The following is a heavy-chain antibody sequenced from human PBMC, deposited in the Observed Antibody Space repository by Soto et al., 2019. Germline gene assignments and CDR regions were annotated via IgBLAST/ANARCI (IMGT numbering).Heavy chain of an antibody. V-gene: IGHV3-53*02. CDR2: IYSGDST. D-gene: IGHD2-21*01. CDR1: GFTANSRY. CDR3: ARDLGGDSYGMDV. Sequence: EVQLVETGGGLIQPGGSLRLSCAASGFTANSRYMSWVRQAPGKGLEWVSVIYSGDSTYYADSVKGRFTISRDKSKNTLYLQMNSLRAEDTAVYYCARDLGGDSYGMDVWGQGTTVTVSS. J-gene: IGHJ6*02.